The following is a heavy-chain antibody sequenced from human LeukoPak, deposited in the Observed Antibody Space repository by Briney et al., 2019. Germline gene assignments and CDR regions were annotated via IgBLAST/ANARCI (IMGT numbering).Heavy chain of an antibody. CDR2: IFHSGTT. CDR3: AREKAVAGNFDY. J-gene: IGHJ4*02. CDR1: GGSLSSSDW. V-gene: IGHV4-4*02. D-gene: IGHD6-19*01. Sequence: SGTLALTCDDPGGSLSSSDWRRRVRQPPGKGLEWIGKIFHSGTTNYNPSLKSRATISVDKSKNQLSLKVTSVTAADTAVYYCAREKAVAGNFDYWGQGTLVTVSS.